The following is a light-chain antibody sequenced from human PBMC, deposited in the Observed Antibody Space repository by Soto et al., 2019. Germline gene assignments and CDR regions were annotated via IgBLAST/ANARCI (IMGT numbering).Light chain of an antibody. CDR2: AAS. CDR1: QGISSY. J-gene: IGKJ4*01. CDR3: QQLNSYLLLT. V-gene: IGKV1-9*01. Sequence: IQLTQSPAFLSASVGDRVTITCRASQGISSYLAWYQQKPGRAPKLLIYAASTLQSGVPSRFSGSGSGTEFTLTISSLQPEDFATYYCQQLNSYLLLTFGGGTKVDIK.